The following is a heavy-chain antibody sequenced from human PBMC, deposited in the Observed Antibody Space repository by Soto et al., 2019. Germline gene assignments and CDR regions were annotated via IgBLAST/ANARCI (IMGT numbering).Heavy chain of an antibody. J-gene: IGHJ4*02. CDR1: GGSFSGYY. V-gene: IGHV4-34*01. CDR2: INHSGST. D-gene: IGHD3-22*01. CDR3: ARGGDYYDSSGYADY. Sequence: QVQLQQWGAGLLNPSETLSLTCAVYGGSFSGYYWSWIRQPPGKGLEWIGEINHSGSTNYNPSLKSRVTISVDTSKNQFSLKLSSVTAADTAVYYCARGGDYYDSSGYADYWGQGTLVTVSS.